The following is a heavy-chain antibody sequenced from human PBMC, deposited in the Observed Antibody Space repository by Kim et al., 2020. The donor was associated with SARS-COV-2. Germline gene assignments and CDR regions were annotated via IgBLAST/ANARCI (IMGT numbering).Heavy chain of an antibody. CDR2: ISSSSSTI. CDR3: ARGSGMLFDI. CDR1: GFTFRSYS. Sequence: GGSLRLSCAASGFTFRSYSMNWVCQAPGKGLEWDSYISSSSSTIYYADSVKGRFTISRDNAKNSLYLQMNSLRDEETAVYYCARGSGMLFDIWGQGTMVTVAS. D-gene: IGHD1-26*01. V-gene: IGHV3-48*02. J-gene: IGHJ3*02.